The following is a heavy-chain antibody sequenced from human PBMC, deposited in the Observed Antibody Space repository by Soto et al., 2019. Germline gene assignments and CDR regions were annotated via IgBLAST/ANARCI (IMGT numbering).Heavy chain of an antibody. CDR2: NSASGGST. V-gene: IGHV3-23*01. D-gene: IGHD3-9*01. CDR1: GFTFSNYA. Sequence: PGGSLRLSCAASGFTFSNYAMTWVRQAPGKGLEWVSVNSASGGSTLYADSVKGRFTISRDNSKNTLYLQMNSLRAEDTAVYYCAKTSEGYDDILTGFIWFDPWGQGTLVTVSS. J-gene: IGHJ5*02. CDR3: AKTSEGYDDILTGFIWFDP.